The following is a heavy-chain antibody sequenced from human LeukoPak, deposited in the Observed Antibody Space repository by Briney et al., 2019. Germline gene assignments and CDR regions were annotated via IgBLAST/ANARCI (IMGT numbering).Heavy chain of an antibody. CDR3: AREPYYDSSGYYGY. J-gene: IGHJ4*02. CDR2: IYHSGST. CDR1: GGSISSGGYY. D-gene: IGHD3-22*01. V-gene: IGHV4-30-2*01. Sequence: PSQTLSLTCTVSGGSISSGGYYWSWIRQPPGKGLEWIGYIYHSGSTYYNPSLKSRVTISVDRSKNQFSLKLSSVTAADTAVYYCAREPYYDSSGYYGYWGQGTLVTVSS.